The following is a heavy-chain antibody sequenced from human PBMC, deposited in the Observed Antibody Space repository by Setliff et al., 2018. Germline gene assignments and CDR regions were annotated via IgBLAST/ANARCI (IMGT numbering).Heavy chain of an antibody. D-gene: IGHD4-17*01. CDR3: ARSDGDYYYGMDV. J-gene: IGHJ6*02. CDR2: ISAYNGNT. CDR1: GYTFTSYG. V-gene: IGHV1-18*01. Sequence: ASVKVSCKASGYTFTSYGISWVRQAPGQGLEWMGWISAYNGNTKYSQKFQGRVTITRDTSASTAYMELSSLRSEDTAVYYCARSDGDYYYGMDVWGQGTTVTVSS.